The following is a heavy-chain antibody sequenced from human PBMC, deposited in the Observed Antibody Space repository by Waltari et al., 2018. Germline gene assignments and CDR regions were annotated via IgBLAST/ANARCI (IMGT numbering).Heavy chain of an antibody. CDR3: ARDLSRAFDI. J-gene: IGHJ3*02. V-gene: IGHV4-59*01. Sequence: QVQLQESGPGLVKPSETLSLTCTVSGGSISSYYWSWIRQPPGKGLEWIGYIYYSGSTNYTPSLKSRVTISVDTSKNQFSLKLSSVTAADTAVYYCARDLSRAFDIWGQGTMVTVSS. CDR2: IYYSGST. CDR1: GGSISSYY.